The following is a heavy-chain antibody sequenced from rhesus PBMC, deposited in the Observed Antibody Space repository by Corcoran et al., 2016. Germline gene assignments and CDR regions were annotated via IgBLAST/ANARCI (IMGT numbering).Heavy chain of an antibody. CDR3: ATESLAHS. J-gene: IGHJ4*01. CDR1: GVPISNSW. Sequence: QVQLRESGPGLVKASETLSLTCIVYGVPISNSWWSWVRQSPGKGLEWNGEVNGKTGFALYKPSPQSRVTFSLGASQNQVFLRLSFLTAADPAVYFCATESLAHSWGQGILVTVSS. CDR2: VNGKTGFA. D-gene: IGHD3-3*01. V-gene: IGHV4-80*01.